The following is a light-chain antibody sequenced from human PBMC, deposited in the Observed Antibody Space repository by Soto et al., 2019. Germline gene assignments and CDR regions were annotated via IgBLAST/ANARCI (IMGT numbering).Light chain of an antibody. CDR2: GAS. CDR1: QSVRTN. V-gene: IGKV3-20*01. J-gene: IGKJ1*01. CDR3: QQYGSSGT. Sequence: EIVLTQSPGTLSLSPGETVTLSCRASQSVRTNLAWYQHKPGQSPRLLIYGASNRATGIPDRFSGSGSGTDFTLTISRLEPEDFAVYYCQQYGSSGTFGQGTKVDIK.